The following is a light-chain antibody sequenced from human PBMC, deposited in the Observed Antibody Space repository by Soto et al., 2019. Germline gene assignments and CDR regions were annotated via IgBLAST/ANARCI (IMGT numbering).Light chain of an antibody. CDR3: QQYDTYWT. Sequence: IQMTQSPSTLSASVGDRVTITCRASQSVNSWLAWYQQKPGIAPKLLIYKASTLEGGVPSRFSGSGSGTEFTLTITGLQPDDFATYYCQQYDTYWTFGQGTKVE. V-gene: IGKV1-5*03. J-gene: IGKJ1*01. CDR1: QSVNSW. CDR2: KAS.